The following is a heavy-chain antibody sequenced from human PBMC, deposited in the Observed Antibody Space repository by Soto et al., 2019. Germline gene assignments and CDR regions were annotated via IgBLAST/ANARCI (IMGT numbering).Heavy chain of an antibody. CDR1: GYTFTSYA. V-gene: IGHV1-3*01. CDR2: INAGNGNR. CDR3: AQSRCGGDCLQSYPSHYYYGVDV. Sequence: ASVKVSCKASGYTFTSYAMHWVRQAPGQRLEWMGWINAGNGNRKYSQKLQGRLTITKDTSENQVVLTMTNMDPVDTAKYYCAQSRCGGDCLQSYPSHYYYGVDVWGQGTTVTVSS. J-gene: IGHJ6*02. D-gene: IGHD2-21*02.